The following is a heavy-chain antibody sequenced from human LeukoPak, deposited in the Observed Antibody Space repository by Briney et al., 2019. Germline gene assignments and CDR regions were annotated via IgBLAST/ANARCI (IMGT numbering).Heavy chain of an antibody. CDR1: GFTVSSNY. V-gene: IGHV3-66*01. CDR3: ARDPPARYYYYGMDV. D-gene: IGHD6-6*01. CDR2: IYSGGST. Sequence: GGSLRLSCAASGFTVSSNYMSWVRQAPGKGLEWVSVIYSGGSTYYADSVKGRFTISRDNSKNTLYLQMNSLRAEDTAVYYCARDPPARYYYYGMDVWGQGTTVTAS. J-gene: IGHJ6*02.